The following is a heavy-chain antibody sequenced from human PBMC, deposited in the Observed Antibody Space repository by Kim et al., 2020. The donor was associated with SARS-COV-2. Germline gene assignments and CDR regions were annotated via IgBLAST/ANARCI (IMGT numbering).Heavy chain of an antibody. D-gene: IGHD6-13*01. CDR1: GFTFDDYA. Sequence: GGSLRLSCAASGFTFDDYAMHWVRQAPGKGLEWVSLISGDGGSTYYADSVKGRFTISRDNSKNSLYLQMNSLRTEDTALYYCAKDIFRSSWLVYYYYGMDVWGQGTTVTVSS. CDR3: AKDIFRSSWLVYYYYGMDV. CDR2: ISGDGGST. J-gene: IGHJ6*02. V-gene: IGHV3-43*02.